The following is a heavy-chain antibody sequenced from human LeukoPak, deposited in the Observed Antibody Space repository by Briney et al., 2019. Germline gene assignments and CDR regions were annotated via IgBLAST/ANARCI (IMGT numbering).Heavy chain of an antibody. CDR2: VYHVGTT. J-gene: IGHJ4*02. CDR3: ARVTGYMVEDYFDY. Sequence: SETLSLTCTVSGYSINNGYYWGWIRQPPGKGLEWIGVYHVGTTDYNPSPRSRVTISVDTSKNQFSLRLSSVTAADTALYYCARVTGYMVEDYFDYWGQGTLVTVSS. D-gene: IGHD6-13*01. CDR1: GYSINNGYY. V-gene: IGHV4-38-2*02.